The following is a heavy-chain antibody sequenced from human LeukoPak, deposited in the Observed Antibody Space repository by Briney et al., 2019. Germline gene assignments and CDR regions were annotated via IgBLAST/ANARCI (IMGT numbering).Heavy chain of an antibody. J-gene: IGHJ5*02. CDR3: ARQKLGIRLPSFDP. CDR1: GGSISSGDYH. V-gene: IGHV4-30-4*01. D-gene: IGHD7-27*01. Sequence: PSETLSLTCTVSGGSISSGDYHWNWIRQPPGEGLEWIGFIHDSGSTYYNPSLKSRIIISRDVSKKQFSLELSSVTAADTAVYYCARQKLGIRLPSFDPWGQGTLVTVSS. CDR2: IHDSGST.